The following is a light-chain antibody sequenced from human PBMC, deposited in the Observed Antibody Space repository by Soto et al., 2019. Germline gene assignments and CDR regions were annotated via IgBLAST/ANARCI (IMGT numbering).Light chain of an antibody. Sequence: EIVMTQSPATLSVSPGERATLSCRASQSVSSNLAWYQQKPGQAPRLLIYGASTRASGIPARFSGSGSGTEFTLTISSLQSEDFPVYYCQQYNTRGTFGQGTKVEIK. J-gene: IGKJ1*01. V-gene: IGKV3-15*01. CDR3: QQYNTRGT. CDR1: QSVSSN. CDR2: GAS.